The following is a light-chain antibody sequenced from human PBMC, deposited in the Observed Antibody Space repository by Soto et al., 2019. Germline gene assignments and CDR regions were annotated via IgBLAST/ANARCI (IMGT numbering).Light chain of an antibody. J-gene: IGLJ1*01. V-gene: IGLV2-14*01. Sequence: QSLLTQPTSVSGSPGQSVSISCTGTSSDVGAYNYISWYQQHPGKAPKLLLSEVSNRPSGVSDRFSGSKSGNTASLTISGLQAEDEADYYCSSLTTSFTYVFGTGTKVTVL. CDR3: SSLTTSFTYV. CDR1: SSDVGAYNY. CDR2: EVS.